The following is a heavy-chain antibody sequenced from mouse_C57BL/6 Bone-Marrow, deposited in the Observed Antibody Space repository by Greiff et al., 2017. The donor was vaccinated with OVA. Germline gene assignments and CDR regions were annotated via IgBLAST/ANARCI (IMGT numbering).Heavy chain of an antibody. CDR1: GYTFTDYE. J-gene: IGHJ3*01. V-gene: IGHV1-15*01. CDR3: TAYSAWFAY. D-gene: IGHD2-10*01. CDR2: IDPETGGT. Sequence: VQLQQSGAELVRPGASVTLSCKASGYTFTDYEMHWVKQTPVHGLEWIGAIDPETGGTAYNQKCKGKAILTADKSSSTAYMELRSLTSEDSAVYYCTAYSAWFAYWGQGTLVTVSA.